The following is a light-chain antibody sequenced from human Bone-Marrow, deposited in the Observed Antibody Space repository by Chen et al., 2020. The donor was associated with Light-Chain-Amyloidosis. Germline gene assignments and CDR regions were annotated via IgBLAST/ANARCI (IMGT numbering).Light chain of an antibody. J-gene: IGLJ2*01. V-gene: IGLV3-25*03. CDR3: QSADSSGTYEVI. CDR2: RDT. Sequence: SYELTQPPSVSVSPGQTARITCSGDDLPTKYAYWYHQKPGQATVLVIHRDTERPSGITELFSGSSSGTTATLTISGVQAEDEADYHCQSADSSGTYEVIFGGGTKLTVL. CDR1: DLPTKY.